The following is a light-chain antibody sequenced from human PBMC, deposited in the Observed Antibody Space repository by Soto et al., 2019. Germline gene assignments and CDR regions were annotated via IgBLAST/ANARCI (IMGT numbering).Light chain of an antibody. CDR1: QSISSY. J-gene: IGKJ1*01. V-gene: IGKV1-39*01. CDR3: QESYSTPRWT. CDR2: AAS. Sequence: DIQMTQSPSSLSASVGDRVTITCRASQSISSYLNWYQQKPGKAPKLLIYAASTLQSGVPSRFSGSGSGKDFTLTISSLQPEDFANYYCQESYSTPRWTFGQGTKVDI.